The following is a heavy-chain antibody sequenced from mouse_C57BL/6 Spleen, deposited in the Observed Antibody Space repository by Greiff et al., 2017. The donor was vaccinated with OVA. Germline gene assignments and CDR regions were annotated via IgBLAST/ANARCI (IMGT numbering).Heavy chain of an antibody. CDR2: IYPRSGNT. CDR3: ARQRIIYDGYYGAMDY. J-gene: IGHJ4*01. D-gene: IGHD2-3*01. CDR1: GYTFTSYG. V-gene: IGHV1-81*01. Sequence: QVQLQQSGAELARPGASVKLSCKASGYTFTSYGISWVKQRTGQGLEWIGEIYPRSGNTYYNEKFKGKATPTADKSSSTAYMELRSLTSEDSAVYFCARQRIIYDGYYGAMDYWGQGTSVTVSS.